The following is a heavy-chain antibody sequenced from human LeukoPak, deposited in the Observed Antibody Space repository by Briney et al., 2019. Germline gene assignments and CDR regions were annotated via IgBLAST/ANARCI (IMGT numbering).Heavy chain of an antibody. CDR2: IYSGGST. J-gene: IGHJ4*02. Sequence: GGSLRLSCAASGFSVSSNYMSWVRQAPGKGLEWVSVIYSGGSTYYADSVKGRFTISRDSSKNTLFFRMNSLRAEDTAVYYCAGDLGGTTLWGQGTLVTVSS. CDR3: AGDLGGTTL. D-gene: IGHD1-7*01. V-gene: IGHV3-53*01. CDR1: GFSVSSNY.